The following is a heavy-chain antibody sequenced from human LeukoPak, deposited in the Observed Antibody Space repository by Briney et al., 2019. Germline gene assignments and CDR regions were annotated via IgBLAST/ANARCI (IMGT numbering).Heavy chain of an antibody. CDR3: AIDRSLSAIAAIHI. V-gene: IGHV1-2*02. Sequence: GSVKDSCKAIGYTSTAYGYYMYWVRQAPGQGLGWMAWINSNSGDTKNAQDFQGRDTMTRHTSLSTIYVEQSKLRPDNTAVYYWAIDRSLSAIAAIHICDQGTRVTVSS. CDR1: GYTSTAYGYY. CDR2: INSNSGDT. J-gene: IGHJ3*02. D-gene: IGHD5/OR15-5a*01.